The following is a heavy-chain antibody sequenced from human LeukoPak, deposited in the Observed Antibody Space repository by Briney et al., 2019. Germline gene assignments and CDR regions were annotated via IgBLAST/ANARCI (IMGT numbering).Heavy chain of an antibody. D-gene: IGHD5-18*01. CDR2: INHRGST. Sequence: SETLSLTCAVYGGSFSGYYWSWIRQPPGKGLEWIGEINHRGSTNYNPSLKSRVTISVDTSKNQFSLKLSSVTPADTAVYYCARGRASYSYGRANYFDYWGQGTLVTVSS. V-gene: IGHV4-34*01. CDR3: ARGRASYSYGRANYFDY. CDR1: GGSFSGYY. J-gene: IGHJ4*02.